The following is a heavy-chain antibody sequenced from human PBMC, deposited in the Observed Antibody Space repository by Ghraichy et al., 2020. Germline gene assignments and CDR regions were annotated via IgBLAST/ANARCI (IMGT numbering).Heavy chain of an antibody. D-gene: IGHD2-2*01. CDR1: GDSISSRSYY. J-gene: IGHJ6*02. Sequence: SQTLSLTCTVSGDSISSRSYYWGWVRQPPGKGLEWIGSIYYSGTTYYNPSLKSRVTISVDTSKNQFSLKLSSVTAADTAVYYCARYCNTTSCQGYYYAMDVWGQGTTVTVSS. CDR3: ARYCNTTSCQGYYYAMDV. V-gene: IGHV4-39*01. CDR2: IYYSGTT.